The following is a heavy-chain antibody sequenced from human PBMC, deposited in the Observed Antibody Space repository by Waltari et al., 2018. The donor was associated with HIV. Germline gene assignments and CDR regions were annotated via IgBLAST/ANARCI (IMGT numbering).Heavy chain of an antibody. CDR2: IDQDGSRI. J-gene: IGHJ4*02. Sequence: GLSLRLSCAASGFSFRTYWMHWVRQVPGKGPVWVSRIDQDGSRISYADSVKGRFTISRDNARNILYLQMNSLRVEDTAVYYCARMTSPYFIDYWGLGTLVTVSS. CDR1: GFSFRTYW. V-gene: IGHV3-74*01. CDR3: ARMTSPYFIDY. D-gene: IGHD2-21*02.